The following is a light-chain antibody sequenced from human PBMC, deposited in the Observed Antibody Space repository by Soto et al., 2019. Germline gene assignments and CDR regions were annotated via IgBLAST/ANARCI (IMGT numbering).Light chain of an antibody. CDR2: DAS. J-gene: IGKJ1*01. CDR3: QQRSEWPRT. CDR1: QSISSS. V-gene: IGKV3-11*01. Sequence: IVLTHSPATLSLSPGERATLSCRASQSISSSLAWYQQKPGQAPRLLIYDASTRATGFPARFSGSGSGTDFTLTIGSLEPEDFAVYYCQQRSEWPRTFGQGTKVDIK.